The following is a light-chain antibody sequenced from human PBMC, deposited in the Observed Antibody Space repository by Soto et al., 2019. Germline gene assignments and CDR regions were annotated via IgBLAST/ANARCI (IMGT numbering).Light chain of an antibody. CDR3: MQALQTHFT. Sequence: DIVMTQTPLSLPVAPGEPASLSCRSSQSLLDSDDGNTYLDWYLQKPGQSPQLLIYTASYRASGVPDRFSGSGSGTDFTLKISRVEAEDVGVYYCMQALQTHFTFGQGTRLEIK. V-gene: IGKV2-40*01. CDR2: TAS. CDR1: QSLLDSDDGNTY. J-gene: IGKJ5*01.